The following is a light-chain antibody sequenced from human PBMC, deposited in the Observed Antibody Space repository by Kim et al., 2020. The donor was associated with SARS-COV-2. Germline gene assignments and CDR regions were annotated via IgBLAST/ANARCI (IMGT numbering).Light chain of an antibody. CDR3: LLYYNGHRV. CDR2: DTS. J-gene: IGLJ3*02. Sequence: PGGTVTLTCGSSTGGVTSGHRPCWFQQKPGQAARTLIYDTSNERSWTRARWSGALLGGKAALTLSGALPEDEAEYYCLLYYNGHRVFGGGTQLTVL. V-gene: IGLV7-46*01. CDR1: TGGVTSGHR.